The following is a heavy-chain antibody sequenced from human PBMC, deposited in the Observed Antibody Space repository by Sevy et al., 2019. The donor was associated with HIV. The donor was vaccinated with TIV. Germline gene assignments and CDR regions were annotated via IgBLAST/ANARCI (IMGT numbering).Heavy chain of an antibody. Sequence: GGSLRLSCAASGFTFSSYWMSWVRQAPGRGLEWVANIKQGGSERNYVDSVMGRFSISRDNAKKSLYLQMNGLRAEDSAVYYWARDTAAGFDYWGQGTLVTVSS. V-gene: IGHV3-7*01. CDR3: ARDTAAGFDY. CDR2: IKQGGSER. CDR1: GFTFSSYW. D-gene: IGHD6-13*01. J-gene: IGHJ4*02.